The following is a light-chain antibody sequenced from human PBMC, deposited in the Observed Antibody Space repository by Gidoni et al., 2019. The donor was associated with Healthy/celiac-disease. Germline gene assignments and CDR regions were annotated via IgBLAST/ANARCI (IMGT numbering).Light chain of an antibody. CDR3: QQYGSSPPELT. CDR2: GAS. Sequence: EIVLTQSPGTLSLSPGERATLSCRASQRVSSSYLAWYQQKPGQAPRLLIYGASSRATGIPDMFSGSGSGTDFTLTISRLEPEDFAVYYCQQYGSSPPELTFGGGTKVEIK. V-gene: IGKV3-20*01. J-gene: IGKJ4*01. CDR1: QRVSSSY.